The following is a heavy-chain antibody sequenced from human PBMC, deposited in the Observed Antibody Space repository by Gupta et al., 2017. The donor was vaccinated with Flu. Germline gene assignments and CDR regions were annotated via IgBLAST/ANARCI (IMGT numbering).Heavy chain of an antibody. CDR2: IKQDGSEK. CDR1: GSTFITFV. V-gene: IGHV3-7*01. Sequence: VQLVELGGGLLRPGGSLRLSCAASGSTFITFVFCWVRQAPGKGLEWVANIKQDGSEKYYVDSVKGRFTISRDNAKNSLYLQMNSLRAEDTAVYYCARDSSSRYFGYWGQGTLVTVSS. J-gene: IGHJ4*02. CDR3: ARDSSSRYFGY.